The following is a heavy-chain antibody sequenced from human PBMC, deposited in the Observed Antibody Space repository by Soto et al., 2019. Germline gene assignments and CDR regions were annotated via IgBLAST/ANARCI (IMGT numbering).Heavy chain of an antibody. CDR3: AHRRTFWSGPPEGLDP. D-gene: IGHD3-3*01. Sequence: QITLKESGPTLVKPTQTLTLTCTFSGFSLSTSGVGVGWIRQPPGKAMEWLALIYWYDDKRYSPSLKSRLTITKDTSKNQVVLTMTNMDPVDTATYYCAHRRTFWSGPPEGLDPWGQGTLVTVSS. CDR1: GFSLSTSGVG. CDR2: IYWYDDK. J-gene: IGHJ5*02. V-gene: IGHV2-5*01.